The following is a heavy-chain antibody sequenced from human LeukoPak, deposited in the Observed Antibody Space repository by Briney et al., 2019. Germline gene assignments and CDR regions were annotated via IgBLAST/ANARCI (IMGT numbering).Heavy chain of an antibody. CDR2: INAGNGNT. V-gene: IGHV1-3*03. Sequence: ASVKVSCKASGYTFTTYAIHWVRQAPGQRLEWMGWINAGNGNTKYSQDFQDRVTITRDTSASTAYMELSNLRSEDTAVYYCARDGGQQWLDDAFDIWGQGTMVTVSS. CDR3: ARDGGQQWLDDAFDI. CDR1: GYTFTTYA. D-gene: IGHD6-19*01. J-gene: IGHJ3*02.